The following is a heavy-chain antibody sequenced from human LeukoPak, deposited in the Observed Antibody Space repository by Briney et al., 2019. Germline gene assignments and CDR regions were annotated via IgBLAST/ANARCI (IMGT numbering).Heavy chain of an antibody. CDR1: GGTFSSYA. CDR3: ARDHRAAYCGGDCYSAFDY. D-gene: IGHD2-21*02. J-gene: IGHJ4*02. CDR2: IIPILGTA. V-gene: IGHV1-69*13. Sequence: ASVKVSCKASGGTFSSYAISWVRQAPGQGLEWMGGIIPILGTANYAQKFQGRVTITADESTSTAYMELSSLRSEDTAMYYCARDHRAAYCGGDCYSAFDYWGQGTLVTVSS.